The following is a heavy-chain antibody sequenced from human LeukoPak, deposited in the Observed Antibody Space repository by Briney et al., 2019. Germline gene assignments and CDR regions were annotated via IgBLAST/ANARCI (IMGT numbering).Heavy chain of an antibody. CDR1: GGSISSYY. CDR2: IYYSGST. V-gene: IGHV4-59*01. J-gene: IGHJ4*02. Sequence: PSETLSLTCTVSGGSISSYYWSWIRQPPGEGLEWIGYIYYSGSTNYNPSLKSRVTISVDTSKNQFSLKLSSVTAADTAVYYCARSPGYYYDSSGYFGYWGQGTLVTVSS. D-gene: IGHD3-22*01. CDR3: ARSPGYYYDSSGYFGY.